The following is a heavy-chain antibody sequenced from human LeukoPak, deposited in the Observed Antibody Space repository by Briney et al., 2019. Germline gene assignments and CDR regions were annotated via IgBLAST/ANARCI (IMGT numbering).Heavy chain of an antibody. V-gene: IGHV3-23*01. Sequence: GGSLRLSCAASDFSFTTYAMSWVRQAPGKGLEWVSSISGGDPTTYYADSVKGRFTISRDNSKNTLYLQMNSLRAEDTAIYYCAKESLLLRGPLLIYYFDFWGQGTLVTVSS. D-gene: IGHD3-10*01. J-gene: IGHJ4*02. CDR1: DFSFTTYA. CDR2: ISGGDPTT. CDR3: AKESLLLRGPLLIYYFDF.